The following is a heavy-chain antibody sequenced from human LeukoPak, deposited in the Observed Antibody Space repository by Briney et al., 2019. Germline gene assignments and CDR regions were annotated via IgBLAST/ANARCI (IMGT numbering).Heavy chain of an antibody. CDR2: ISGSGGST. D-gene: IGHD2-2*01. Sequence: GGSLRLSCAASGFTFSTYAMSWVRQGPGKGLEWASAISGSGGSTYYADSVKGRFTIARDNSKNTLYLQMNSLRAEDTAVYYCAKEAIPAAILYYYYMDVWGKGTTVTVSS. V-gene: IGHV3-23*01. CDR1: GFTFSTYA. J-gene: IGHJ6*03. CDR3: AKEAIPAAILYYYYMDV.